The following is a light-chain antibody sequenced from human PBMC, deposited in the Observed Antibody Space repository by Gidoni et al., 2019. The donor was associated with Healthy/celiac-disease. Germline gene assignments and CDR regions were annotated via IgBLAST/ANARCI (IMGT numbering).Light chain of an antibody. CDR3: QRCGSSPCT. CDR1: QSVSSCY. J-gene: IGKJ2*02. CDR2: GAS. Sequence: EIVLTQSPGTLSLSPGERATLSCRASQSVSSCYLAWYQQQSGQAPRLLIYGASSSATGITDWFSGSGSGTVFTLTISRLAPEYFAVYCYQRCGSSPCTFGQGTKLEIK. V-gene: IGKV3-20*01.